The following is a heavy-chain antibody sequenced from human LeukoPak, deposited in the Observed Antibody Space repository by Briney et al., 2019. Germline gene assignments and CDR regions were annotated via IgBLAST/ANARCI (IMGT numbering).Heavy chain of an antibody. CDR3: AKSGGPDYYDSSAFDI. D-gene: IGHD3-22*01. Sequence: PSETLSLTCTVSGGSISSYYWSWIRQPPGKGLEWIGYIYYSGSTNYNPSLKSRVTISLGTSKNQFSLKLSSVTAADTAVFYCAKSGGPDYYDSSAFDIWGQGTMVTVSS. J-gene: IGHJ3*02. CDR1: GGSISSYY. V-gene: IGHV4-59*08. CDR2: IYYSGST.